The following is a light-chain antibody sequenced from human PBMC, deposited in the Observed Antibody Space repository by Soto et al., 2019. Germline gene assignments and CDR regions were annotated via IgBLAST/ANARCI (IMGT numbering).Light chain of an antibody. Sequence: QSALTQPRSVSGSPGQSVTISCTGTSNDVGGYDYVSWYQQHPGKAPKLIIYDVSKRPSGVPGRFSGSKSGNTASLTISGLQAEDEADYYCCSYAGTYSYVFGTETKLTVL. V-gene: IGLV2-11*01. CDR3: CSYAGTYSYV. CDR1: SNDVGGYDY. CDR2: DVS. J-gene: IGLJ1*01.